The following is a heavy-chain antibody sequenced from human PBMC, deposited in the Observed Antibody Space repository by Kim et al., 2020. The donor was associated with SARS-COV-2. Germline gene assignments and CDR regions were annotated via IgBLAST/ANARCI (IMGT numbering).Heavy chain of an antibody. J-gene: IGHJ6*02. V-gene: IGHV3-48*02. CDR1: GFTFSAYS. Sequence: GGSLRLSCAASGFTFSAYSMNWVRQAPGKGLEWISYISGSSTTIYYADSVRGRFTISRDDAKNSLFLHVNSLRDEDSAVYYCARVLSKITITPDGMDVGGQSTTATVSS. CDR3: ARVLSKITITPDGMDV. D-gene: IGHD1-20*01. CDR2: ISGSSTTI.